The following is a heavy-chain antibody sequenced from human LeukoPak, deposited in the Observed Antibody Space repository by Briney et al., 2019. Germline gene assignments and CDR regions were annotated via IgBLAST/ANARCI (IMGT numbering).Heavy chain of an antibody. Sequence: GGSQRLSCAASGFTFSNYAMSWVRQTPGKGLEWVSAISNSGSTTYYADSVKGRFTISRDNSKNTLYLQMNSLRAEDTALYYCAKGSGTSCYSSSDYWGQGTLVTVSS. J-gene: IGHJ4*02. CDR3: AKGSGTSCYSSSDY. D-gene: IGHD2-2*02. V-gene: IGHV3-23*01. CDR2: ISNSGSTT. CDR1: GFTFSNYA.